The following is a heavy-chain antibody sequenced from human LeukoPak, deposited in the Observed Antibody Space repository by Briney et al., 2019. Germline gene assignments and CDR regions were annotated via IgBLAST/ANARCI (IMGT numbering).Heavy chain of an antibody. CDR2: IYHGGST. CDR3: ASRNDYVWGSYHP. CDR1: GGSISSGGYY. V-gene: IGHV4-30-2*01. D-gene: IGHD3-16*02. J-gene: IGHJ5*02. Sequence: SQTLSLTCTVSGGSISSGGYYWSWIRQPPGKGLEWIGYIYHGGSTYYNPSLKSRVTISVDRSKNQFSLKLSSVTAADTAVYYCASRNDYVWGSYHPWGQGTLVTVSS.